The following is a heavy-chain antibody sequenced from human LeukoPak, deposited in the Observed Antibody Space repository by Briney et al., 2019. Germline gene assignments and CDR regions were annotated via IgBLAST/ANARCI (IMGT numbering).Heavy chain of an antibody. D-gene: IGHD2/OR15-2a*01. V-gene: IGHV3-74*01. Sequence: TGGSLRLSCAASGNYLMHWVRQAPGKGLVWVSHINSDGSWTSYADSVKGRFTISKDNAKSTVYLQMNSLRAEDTAVYYCVSFYETYWGRGTLVTVSS. J-gene: IGHJ4*02. CDR3: VSFYETY. CDR1: GNYL. CDR2: INSDGSWT.